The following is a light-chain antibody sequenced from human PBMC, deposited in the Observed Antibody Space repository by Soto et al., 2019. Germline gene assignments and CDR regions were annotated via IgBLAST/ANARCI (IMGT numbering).Light chain of an antibody. J-gene: IGKJ5*01. Sequence: EIVLTQSPGTLSLSPGERATLSCRASQSVSSSYLAWYQQKPGQAPRLLIYDASNRATGIPARFSGSGSGTDFTLTISSLEPEDFAVYYCQQRSKWPTFGQGTRLEIK. CDR2: DAS. CDR3: QQRSKWPT. V-gene: IGKV3D-20*02. CDR1: QSVSSSY.